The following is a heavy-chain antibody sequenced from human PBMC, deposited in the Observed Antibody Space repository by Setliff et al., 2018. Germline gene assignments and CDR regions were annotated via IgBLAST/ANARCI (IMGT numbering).Heavy chain of an antibody. Sequence: GGSLRLSCAASGFTFNNAWMSWVRQAPGKGLEWVGRSKSKTDGLTTDYAAPVKGRFTISRDDSKNTLYLQMNSLKTEDTAVYYCTTDPSPTFGGVIGAAFDFWGQGTMVTVSS. J-gene: IGHJ3*01. CDR3: TTDPSPTFGGVIGAAFDF. D-gene: IGHD3-16*01. CDR2: SKSKTDGLTT. V-gene: IGHV3-15*01. CDR1: GFTFNNAW.